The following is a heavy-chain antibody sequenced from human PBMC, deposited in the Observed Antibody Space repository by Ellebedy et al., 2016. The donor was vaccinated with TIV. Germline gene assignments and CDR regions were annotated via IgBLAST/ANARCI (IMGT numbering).Heavy chain of an antibody. J-gene: IGHJ4*02. Sequence: MPSETLSFTCTVSGGSIRNYYCTWIRQPPGKGLEWIGHMYYSGSSNFNPSLKSRVTMSIDTSKNQFSLKMSSVTAADTAVYYCAASESADSDYWGPGTLVTVSS. CDR1: GGSIRNYY. CDR3: AASESADSDY. D-gene: IGHD2-2*01. CDR2: MYYSGSS. V-gene: IGHV4-59*01.